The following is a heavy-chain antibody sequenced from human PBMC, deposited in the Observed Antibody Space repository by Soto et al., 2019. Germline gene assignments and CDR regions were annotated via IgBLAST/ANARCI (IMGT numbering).Heavy chain of an antibody. CDR2: IWHNGKHS. V-gene: IGHV3-33*01. CDR3: ARDRGQDAPMDA. D-gene: IGHD3-10*01. Sequence: QVQLVESGGGVVQPGRSLRLSCVASGFTFSNYGMHWVRQAPGKGLEWVAVIWHNGKHSDYVQSVKGRFTISRDNSKNTQYLQMNSLRAEDTAVYYCARDRGQDAPMDAWGQGTTVTVSS. J-gene: IGHJ6*02. CDR1: GFTFSNYG.